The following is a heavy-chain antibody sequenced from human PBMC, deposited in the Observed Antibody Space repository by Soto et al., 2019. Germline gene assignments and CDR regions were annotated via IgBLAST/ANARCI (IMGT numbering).Heavy chain of an antibody. Sequence: PSETLSLTCTVSGGSISSYYWSWIRQPPGKGLEWIGYIYYSGSTNYNPSLKSRVTISVDTSKNQFSLKLSSVTAADTAVYYCATLPPRIVVTILPIPSWGQRTQVTGSS. V-gene: IGHV4-59*01. CDR2: IYYSGST. J-gene: IGHJ4*02. D-gene: IGHD2-21*01. CDR1: GGSISSYY. CDR3: ATLPPRIVVTILPIPS.